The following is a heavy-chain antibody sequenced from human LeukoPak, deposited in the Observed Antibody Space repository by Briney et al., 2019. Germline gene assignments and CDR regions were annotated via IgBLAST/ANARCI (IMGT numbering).Heavy chain of an antibody. CDR2: IREDGSNK. Sequence: SLRLSCAASGFTFNRDGRHWVRQAPGKGREGVAFIREDGSNKDYADSVKGRLHIHRANSKNTLYLHLRSLSAEETAVYYCATVVSGSYYFDYWGQGTMVTVSS. CDR3: ATVVSGSYYFDY. V-gene: IGHV3-30*02. D-gene: IGHD1-26*01. CDR1: GFTFNRDG. J-gene: IGHJ4*02.